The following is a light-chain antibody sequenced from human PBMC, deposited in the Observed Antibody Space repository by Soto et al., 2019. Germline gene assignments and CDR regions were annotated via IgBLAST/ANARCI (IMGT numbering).Light chain of an antibody. Sequence: EIVLTQSPATLSLSPGERATLSCRASESISSYFAWYQQRPGQAPSLLVYDASNRATGILARFSGSGSGTDFTLTIDNLEPEDFAVYYCQQRSKWPLTFGGGTKVEI. V-gene: IGKV3-11*01. CDR1: ESISSY. CDR3: QQRSKWPLT. CDR2: DAS. J-gene: IGKJ4*01.